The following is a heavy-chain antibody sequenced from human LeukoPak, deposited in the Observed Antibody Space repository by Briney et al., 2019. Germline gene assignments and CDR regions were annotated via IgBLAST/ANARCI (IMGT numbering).Heavy chain of an antibody. J-gene: IGHJ4*02. CDR2: IDTSGNT. Sequence: GGSLRLSCAGSGFTFSSYTMTWVRQAPGKGLDWVSTIDTSGNTDYADSVKGRFTISRDNSRNTLYLQMNSLRAEDTAVYFCAKYSRPSSRVFDYWGQGTLATVSP. V-gene: IGHV3-23*01. CDR1: GFTFSSYT. CDR3: AKYSRPSSRVFDY. D-gene: IGHD6-13*01.